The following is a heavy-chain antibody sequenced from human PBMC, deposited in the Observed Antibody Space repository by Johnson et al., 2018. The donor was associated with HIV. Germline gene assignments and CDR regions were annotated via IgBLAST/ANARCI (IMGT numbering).Heavy chain of an antibody. CDR3: TRDDLEYDILTGYHEAFDI. J-gene: IGHJ3*02. V-gene: IGHV3-49*04. Sequence: VQLVESGGGLVQPGGSLRLSCAASGFTFSSYWMSWVRQAPGKGLEWVSFIRSNAYIGTAEYAASVKGRFTISRDDSKSIAYLQMNSLKTEDTAVYYCTRDDLEYDILTGYHEAFDIWGQGTMVTVSS. CDR2: IRSNAYIGTA. D-gene: IGHD3-9*01. CDR1: GFTFSSYW.